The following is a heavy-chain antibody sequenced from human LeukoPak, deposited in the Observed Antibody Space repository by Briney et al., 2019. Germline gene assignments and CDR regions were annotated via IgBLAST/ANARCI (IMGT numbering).Heavy chain of an antibody. Sequence: GGSLRLSCAASGFTFSDYAINWVRQAPGKGLEWVSSISRGGVITYYADSVKGRFTISRDNSNNTLYLHMNILRAEDTAVYYCVSRAGSPWGPFDDWGQGTLVTVSS. CDR1: GFTFSDYA. V-gene: IGHV3-23*01. CDR3: VSRAGSPWGPFDD. J-gene: IGHJ4*02. D-gene: IGHD7-27*01. CDR2: ISRGGVIT.